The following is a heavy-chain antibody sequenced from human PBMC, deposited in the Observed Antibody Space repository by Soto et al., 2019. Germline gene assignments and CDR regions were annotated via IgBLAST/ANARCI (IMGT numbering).Heavy chain of an antibody. J-gene: IGHJ5*02. CDR1: GGTFSSYA. CDR2: IIPIFGTA. V-gene: IGHV1-69*13. Sequence: SVKVSCKASGGTFSSYAISWVRQAPGQGLEWMGGIIPIFGTANYAQKFQGRVTITADESTSTAYMELSSLRSEDTAVYYCARVGGRYVSPYNWFDPWGQGTLVTISS. D-gene: IGHD3-16*01. CDR3: ARVGGRYVSPYNWFDP.